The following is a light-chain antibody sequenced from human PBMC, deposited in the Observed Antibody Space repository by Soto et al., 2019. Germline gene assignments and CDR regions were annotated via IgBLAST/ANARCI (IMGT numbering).Light chain of an antibody. CDR3: QQYNNWPPVT. CDR1: QSVSTK. J-gene: IGKJ4*01. V-gene: IGKV3-15*01. Sequence: EIVMTQSPATLSVSPGERATLSCRASQSVSTKLAWYQQKPGQAPRLLIYGASTRATGIPARFSGSGSGTEFTLTIRSLQSEDFAVYYCQQYNNWPPVTFGGGTKVDIK. CDR2: GAS.